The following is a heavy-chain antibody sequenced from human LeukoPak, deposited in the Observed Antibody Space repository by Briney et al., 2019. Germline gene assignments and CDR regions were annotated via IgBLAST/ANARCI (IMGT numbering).Heavy chain of an antibody. CDR1: GFTFSSYS. CDR2: ISSNSSYI. V-gene: IGHV3-21*01. CDR3: ARGGGFCSSTSCYDGY. D-gene: IGHD2-2*01. Sequence: PGGSLRLSCAASGFTFSSYSMNWVRQAPGKGLEWVSSISSNSSYIYYADSVKRRFTISRDNANNSLHLQMNSLVAEDTAVYYCARGGGFCSSTSCYDGYWGQGTLVTVSS. J-gene: IGHJ4*02.